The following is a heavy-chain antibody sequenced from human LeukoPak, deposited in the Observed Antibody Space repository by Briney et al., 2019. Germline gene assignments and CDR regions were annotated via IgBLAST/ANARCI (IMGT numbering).Heavy chain of an antibody. CDR1: GGSISSGSYY. J-gene: IGHJ4*02. D-gene: IGHD2-2*01. Sequence: SETLSLTCTVSGGSISSGSYYWSWIRQPAGKGLEWIGRIYTSGSTNYNPSLKSRVTISVDTSKNQFSLKLSSVTAADTAVYYCARERGSTSFWGQGTLVTVSS. V-gene: IGHV4-61*02. CDR3: ARERGSTSF. CDR2: IYTSGST.